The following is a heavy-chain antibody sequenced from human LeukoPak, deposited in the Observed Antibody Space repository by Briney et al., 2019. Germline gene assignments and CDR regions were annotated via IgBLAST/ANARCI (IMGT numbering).Heavy chain of an antibody. CDR3: ARMPYYDFWSGYYYYYMDG. D-gene: IGHD3-3*01. Sequence: SEPLSLTCTVSGGPISSYYWSWIRQPAGKGLEWIGRIYTSGSTNYNPSLKSRVTIPVDKSKHQFSLKVSSVTAADTAVYYCARMPYYDFWSGYYYYYMDGWGKGTTVTVPS. J-gene: IGHJ6*03. CDR2: IYTSGST. V-gene: IGHV4-4*07. CDR1: GGPISSYY.